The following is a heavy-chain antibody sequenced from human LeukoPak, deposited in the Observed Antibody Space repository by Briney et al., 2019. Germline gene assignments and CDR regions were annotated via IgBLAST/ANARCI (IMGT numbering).Heavy chain of an antibody. CDR1: GFTFGDYA. CDR3: TRDPQWELDDAFDI. V-gene: IGHV3-49*04. CDR2: IRSKAYGGTT. Sequence: GGSLRLSCTASGFTFGDYAMSWVRQTPGKGLEWVGFIRSKAYGGTTEYAASVKGRFTISRDDSKSIAYLQMNSLKTEDTAVYYCTRDPQWELDDAFDIWGQGTMVTVSS. J-gene: IGHJ3*02. D-gene: IGHD1-26*01.